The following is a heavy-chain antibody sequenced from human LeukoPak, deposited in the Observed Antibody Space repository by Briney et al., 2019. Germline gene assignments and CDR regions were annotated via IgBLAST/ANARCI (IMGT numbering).Heavy chain of an antibody. CDR1: GYTFTGYY. CDR3: ARSPYSSSWYPFDY. CDR2: INPNSGGT. Sequence: ASVKVSCKASGYTFTGYYIHWVRQAPGQGLEWMGWINPNSGGTNYAQKFQGRVTMTRDTSISTAYMELSRLRSDDTAVYYCARSPYSSSWYPFDYWGQGTLVTVSS. V-gene: IGHV1-2*02. D-gene: IGHD6-13*01. J-gene: IGHJ4*02.